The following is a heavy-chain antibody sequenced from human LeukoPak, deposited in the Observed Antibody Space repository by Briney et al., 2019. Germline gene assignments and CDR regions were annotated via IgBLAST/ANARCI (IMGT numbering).Heavy chain of an antibody. D-gene: IGHD4-17*01. CDR1: GFSVSDYH. CDR2: IYSGGST. Sequence: PGGSLRLSCAASGFSVSDYHMNWVRQAPGKGLEWVSVIYSGGSTDYADSVEGRFTISRDNSENTVYIEVNTPRAEDTAVYYCARDPSYGDYTRFDFWGQGALVTISS. V-gene: IGHV3-53*01. CDR3: ARDPSYGDYTRFDF. J-gene: IGHJ4*02.